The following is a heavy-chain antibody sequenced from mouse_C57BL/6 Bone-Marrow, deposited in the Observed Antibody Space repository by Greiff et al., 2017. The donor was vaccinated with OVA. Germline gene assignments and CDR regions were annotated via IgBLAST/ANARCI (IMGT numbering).Heavy chain of an antibody. J-gene: IGHJ3*01. Sequence: QVQLKESGAELVKPGASVKMSCKASGYTFTSYWITWVKQRPGQGLEWIGDIYPGSGSTNYNEKFKSKATLTVDTSSSTACMQLSSLTSEDSAVYYCARDRRNHRAWFAYWGQGTLVTVSA. V-gene: IGHV1-55*01. CDR2: IYPGSGST. CDR3: ARDRRNHRAWFAY. D-gene: IGHD2-14*01. CDR1: GYTFTSYW.